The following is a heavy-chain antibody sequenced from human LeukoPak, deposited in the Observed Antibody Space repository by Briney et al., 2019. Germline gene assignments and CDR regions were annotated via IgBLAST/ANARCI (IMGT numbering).Heavy chain of an antibody. CDR3: ARDAIVGAPTYYFDY. Sequence: GGSLRLSCAASGFTFSSYAMHWGREAPGKGLEYVSAISSNGGRTYYPNSVKGRFTISRDNSKNTLYLQMGSLRAEDMAVYYCARDAIVGAPTYYFDYWGQGTLVTVSS. D-gene: IGHD3-22*01. V-gene: IGHV3-64*01. CDR1: GFTFSSYA. J-gene: IGHJ4*02. CDR2: ISSNGGRT.